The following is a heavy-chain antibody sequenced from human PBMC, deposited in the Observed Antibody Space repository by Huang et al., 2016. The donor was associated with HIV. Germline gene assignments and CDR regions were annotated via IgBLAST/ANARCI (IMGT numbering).Heavy chain of an antibody. D-gene: IGHD4-4*01. CDR2: IYPGDSDA. J-gene: IGHJ3*01. V-gene: IGHV5-51*01. CDR3: AKLRRRDYSGSDAFDV. Sequence: EVQLVQSGAEVKKPGESMNISCKASGSSFDIYWLGWVRQMPGNGLEWMGIIYPGDSDARYRPSLQGQVTFSADKSTSTAYLQWSSLKASDTAMYYCAKLRRRDYSGSDAFDVWGQGTMVTVSS. CDR1: GSSFDIYW.